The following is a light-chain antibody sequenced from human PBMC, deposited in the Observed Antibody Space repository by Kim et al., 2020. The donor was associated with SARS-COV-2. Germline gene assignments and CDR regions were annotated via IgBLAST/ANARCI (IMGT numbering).Light chain of an antibody. J-gene: IGKJ1*01. V-gene: IGKV3-20*01. Sequence: PGERATLCCRASQSVSSSYLAWYQQKPGQAPRLLIYGASSRATGIPDRFSGSGSGTDFTLTISRLEPEDFAVYYCQQYGSSPPWTFGQGTKVDIK. CDR1: QSVSSSY. CDR2: GAS. CDR3: QQYGSSPPWT.